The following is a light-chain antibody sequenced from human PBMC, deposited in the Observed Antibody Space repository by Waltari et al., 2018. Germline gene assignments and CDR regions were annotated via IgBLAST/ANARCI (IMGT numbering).Light chain of an antibody. J-gene: IGLJ2*01. CDR1: SSDVGGYNY. CDR2: DVN. CDR3: SSYTSSSTLV. Sequence: QSALTQPASVSGSPGQSITISCTGPSSDVGGYNYVSWYQQHPGKAPKLMIYDVNNRPSGVSNRFSGSKSGNTASLTISGLQAEDEADYYCSSYTSSSTLVFGGGTKLTVL. V-gene: IGLV2-14*03.